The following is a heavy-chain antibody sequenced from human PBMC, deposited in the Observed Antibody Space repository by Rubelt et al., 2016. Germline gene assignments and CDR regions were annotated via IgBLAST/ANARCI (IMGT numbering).Heavy chain of an antibody. CDR3: ARRYCSGDSCSTVDY. Sequence: QVQLQQWGAGLLKPSETLSLICAVYGESFSDHYWTWIRQPPGKGLEGIGEVNHRGSTNSHASLKSRVTISTDTSKNQFSLKVRSGTAADTVVYYCARRYCSGDSCSTVDYWGQGTLVTVSS. V-gene: IGHV4-34*02. D-gene: IGHD2-15*01. CDR2: VNHRGST. CDR1: GESFSDHY. J-gene: IGHJ4*02.